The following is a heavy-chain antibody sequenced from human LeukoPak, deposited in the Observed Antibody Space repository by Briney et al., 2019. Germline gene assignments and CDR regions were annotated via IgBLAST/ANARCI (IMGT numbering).Heavy chain of an antibody. CDR1: GGSISSYY. Sequence: SETLSLTCTVSGGSISSYYWSWIRQPAGKGLEWIGRIYTSGNTNYNPSLKSRATMSIDTSKNQFSLKLSSVTAADTAVYYCARAFSVLKAALGGTFDIWGQGTVVTVSS. CDR2: IYTSGNT. CDR3: ARAFSVLKAALGGTFDI. V-gene: IGHV4-4*07. J-gene: IGHJ3*02. D-gene: IGHD6-13*01.